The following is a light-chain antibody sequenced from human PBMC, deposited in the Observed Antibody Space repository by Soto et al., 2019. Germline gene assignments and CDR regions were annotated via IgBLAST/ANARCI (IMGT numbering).Light chain of an antibody. CDR1: SSDIGGHNY. CDR2: DVS. V-gene: IGLV2-14*03. J-gene: IGLJ1*01. CDR3: SSYTSSSTLEV. Sequence: QSVLTQPASVSGSPGQSITIRCTGTSSDIGGHNYVSWYQQHPGKAPKLMIYDVSNRPSGVSNRFSGSKSGNTASLTISGLQAEDEADYYCSSYTSSSTLEVFGTGTKVTVL.